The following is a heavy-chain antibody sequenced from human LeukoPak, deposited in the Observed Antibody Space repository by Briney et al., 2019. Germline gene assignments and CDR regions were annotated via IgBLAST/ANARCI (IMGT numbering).Heavy chain of an antibody. D-gene: IGHD3-9*01. CDR3: ARDDRSTKTYYDILTGYYDYYYYYMDV. CDR1: GGSISSYY. J-gene: IGHJ6*03. V-gene: IGHV4-59*01. CDR2: IYYSGST. Sequence: SSETLSLTCTLSGGSISSYYWSWIRQPPGKGLEWIGYIYYSGSTNYNPSLKSRVTISVDTSKNQFSLKLSSVTAADTAVYYCARDDRSTKTYYDILTGYYDYYYYYMDVWGKGTTVTVSS.